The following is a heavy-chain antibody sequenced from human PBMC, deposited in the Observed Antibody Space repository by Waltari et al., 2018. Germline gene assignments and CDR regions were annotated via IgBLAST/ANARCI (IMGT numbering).Heavy chain of an antibody. Sequence: QLQLQESGPGLVKPSETLSLTCTVPGGSISSSSYYWGWIRQPPGKGLEWIGSIYYSGSTYYNPSLKSRVTISVDTSKNQFSLKLSSVTAADTAVYYCARGIAAAGTLNPWGQGTLVTVSS. D-gene: IGHD6-13*01. V-gene: IGHV4-39*07. CDR1: GGSISSSSYY. CDR2: IYYSGST. J-gene: IGHJ4*02. CDR3: ARGIAAAGTLNP.